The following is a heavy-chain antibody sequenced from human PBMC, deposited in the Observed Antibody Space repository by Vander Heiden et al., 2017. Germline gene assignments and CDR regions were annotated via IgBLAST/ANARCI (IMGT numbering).Heavy chain of an antibody. Sequence: EVQLVESGGVLVMPGGSLRLSCPASGSTFSSSSLHWVRQAPRKGLEWVSSISSSSDYIFYADSVKGRFTISRDNAKNSLYLQMNDLRAEDTAVYFGARSPLQGAEDYWGQGTLVTVSS. D-gene: IGHD3-16*01. CDR2: ISSSSDYI. CDR3: ARSPLQGAEDY. V-gene: IGHV3-21*01. J-gene: IGHJ4*02. CDR1: GSTFSSSS.